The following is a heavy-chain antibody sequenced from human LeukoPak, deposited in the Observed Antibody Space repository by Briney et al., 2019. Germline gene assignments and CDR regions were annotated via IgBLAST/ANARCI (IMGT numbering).Heavy chain of an antibody. CDR3: ARSVRYCGGDCYVYSDY. Sequence: GGSLRLSCAVSGFMFRKYWMNWVRQAPGKGLEWVANLKQDGSEKYYVDSVKGRFTISRDNTKNSLYLQMNSLRAEDTAVYYCARSVRYCGGDCYVYSDYWGQGTLVTVSS. V-gene: IGHV3-7*03. CDR2: LKQDGSEK. D-gene: IGHD2-21*02. CDR1: GFMFRKYW. J-gene: IGHJ4*02.